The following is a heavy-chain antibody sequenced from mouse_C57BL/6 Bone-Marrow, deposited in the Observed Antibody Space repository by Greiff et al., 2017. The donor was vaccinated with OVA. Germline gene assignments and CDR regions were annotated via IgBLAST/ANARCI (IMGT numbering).Heavy chain of an antibody. CDR2: ISNGGGST. V-gene: IGHV5-12*01. CDR3: ARQRPYGNLWYFDV. Sequence: DVMLVESGGGLVQPGGSLKLSCAASGFTFSDYYMYWVRQTPEKRLEWVAYISNGGGSTYYPDTVKGRFTISRDNAKNTLYLQMSRLKSADTAMYYCARQRPYGNLWYFDVWGTGTTVTVSS. CDR1: GFTFSDYY. J-gene: IGHJ1*03. D-gene: IGHD2-10*02.